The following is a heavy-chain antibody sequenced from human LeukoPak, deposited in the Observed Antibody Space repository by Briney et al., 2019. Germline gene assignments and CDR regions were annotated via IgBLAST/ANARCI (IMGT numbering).Heavy chain of an antibody. V-gene: IGHV4-61*01. Sequence: SETLSLTCTVSGVSVSSGSYYWSWLRQPPGKGLEWIGYIYYSGSTNYNPSLKSRVTISVDTSKNQFSLKLSSVTAADTAVYYCARFRAYDSSGYDYYYYYGMDVWGQGTTVTVSS. CDR1: GVSVSSGSYY. D-gene: IGHD3-22*01. CDR3: ARFRAYDSSGYDYYYYYGMDV. J-gene: IGHJ6*02. CDR2: IYYSGST.